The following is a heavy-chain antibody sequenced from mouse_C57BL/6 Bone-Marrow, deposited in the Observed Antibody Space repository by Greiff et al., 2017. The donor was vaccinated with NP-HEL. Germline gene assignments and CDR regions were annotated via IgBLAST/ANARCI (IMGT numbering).Heavy chain of an antibody. CDR3: ARGRITTVVGAMDY. Sequence: QVQLQQSGAELARPGASVKLSCKASGYTFTSYGISWVKQRTGQGLEWIGEIYPRSGNTYYNEKFKGKATLTADKSSSTAYMELRSLTSEDSAVYFCARGRITTVVGAMDYWGQGTSVTVSS. D-gene: IGHD1-1*01. CDR1: GYTFTSYG. V-gene: IGHV1-81*01. J-gene: IGHJ4*01. CDR2: IYPRSGNT.